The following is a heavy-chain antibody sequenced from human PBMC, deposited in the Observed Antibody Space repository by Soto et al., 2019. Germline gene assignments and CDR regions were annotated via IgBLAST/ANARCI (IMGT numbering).Heavy chain of an antibody. D-gene: IGHD2-15*01. V-gene: IGHV3-74*01. Sequence: EVQLVGSGGGSVQPGGSLRLSCAASEFTFGNYWMHWVRQSPGKGLVWVSRINPDGSNTDYADSVMGRFTVSRDNAKKTVYLQMNSLRAEDTAVYFCARDCSGGSCYPGMDVWGQGTTVTVSS. CDR1: EFTFGNYW. J-gene: IGHJ6*02. CDR3: ARDCSGGSCYPGMDV. CDR2: INPDGSNT.